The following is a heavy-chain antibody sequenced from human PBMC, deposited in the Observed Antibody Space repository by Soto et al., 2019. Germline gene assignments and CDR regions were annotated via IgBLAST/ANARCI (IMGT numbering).Heavy chain of an antibody. V-gene: IGHV4-30-4*01. D-gene: IGHD5-18*01. CDR3: ATESGSTYGYFDH. J-gene: IGHJ4*02. Sequence: TLSLTCTVSGGSVTSDEDYWTWIRQSPGKGLEWIGYISNSGSAGYNPSLKTRLSMSVDRSKNQFTLRLTSVTAADTAVYFCATESGSTYGYFDHWGQGTQVTVSS. CDR2: ISNSGSA. CDR1: GGSVTSDEDY.